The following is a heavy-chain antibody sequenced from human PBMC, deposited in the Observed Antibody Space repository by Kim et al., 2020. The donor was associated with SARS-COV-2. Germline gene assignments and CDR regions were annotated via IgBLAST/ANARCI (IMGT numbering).Heavy chain of an antibody. CDR3: ARGTWDYYYYGMDV. D-gene: IGHD1-26*01. J-gene: IGHJ6*02. Sequence: GGSLRLSCAASGFTFSSYAMHWVRQAPGKGLEYVSAISSNGGSTYYADSVKGRFTISRDNSKNTLYLQMGSLRAEDMAVYYCARGTWDYYYYGMDVWGQGTTVTVSS. CDR2: ISSNGGST. CDR1: GFTFSSYA. V-gene: IGHV3-64*02.